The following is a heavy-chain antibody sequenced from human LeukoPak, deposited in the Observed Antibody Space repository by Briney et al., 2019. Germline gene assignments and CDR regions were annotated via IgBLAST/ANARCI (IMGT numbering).Heavy chain of an antibody. CDR2: IYTSGST. V-gene: IGHV4-61*02. Sequence: TLSLTCTVSGGSISSGSYYWSWIRQPAGKGLEWIGRIYTSGSTNYNPSLKSRVTISLDTSENHFSLKLSSVTAADTAVYYCARVTTGGYHNYWGQGTLVTVSS. J-gene: IGHJ4*02. D-gene: IGHD3-22*01. CDR1: GGSISSGSYY. CDR3: ARVTTGGYHNY.